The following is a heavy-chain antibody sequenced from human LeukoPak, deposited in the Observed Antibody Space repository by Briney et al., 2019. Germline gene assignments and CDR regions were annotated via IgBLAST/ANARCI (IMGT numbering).Heavy chain of an antibody. CDR1: GFTFSSYV. Sequence: GGSLRLSCAASGFTFSSYVMHWVRQAPGKGLEWVAVISYDGSNKYYADSVKGRFTISRDNSKNTLYLQMNSLRAEDTAVYYCAIQTTVVIGGFDYWGQGTLVTVSS. CDR3: AIQTTVVIGGFDY. V-gene: IGHV3-30*03. J-gene: IGHJ4*02. CDR2: ISYDGSNK. D-gene: IGHD4-23*01.